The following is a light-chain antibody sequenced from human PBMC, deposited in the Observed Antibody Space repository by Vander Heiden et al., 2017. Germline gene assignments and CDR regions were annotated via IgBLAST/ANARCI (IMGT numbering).Light chain of an antibody. CDR1: SSDVGAYNY. J-gene: IGLJ2*01. Sequence: QSALTQPASVSGSPGQSITISCTGTSSDVGAYNYVSWYQQHPGKSPKLIIYDVSDLPSGVSNRFSGSKSGNTASLTISGLQAEDEADYYCSSYTSSPTLVFGGGTKLTVL. V-gene: IGLV2-14*01. CDR2: DVS. CDR3: SSYTSSPTLV.